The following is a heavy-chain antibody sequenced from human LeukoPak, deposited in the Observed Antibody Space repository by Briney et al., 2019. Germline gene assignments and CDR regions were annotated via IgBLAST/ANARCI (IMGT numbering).Heavy chain of an antibody. D-gene: IGHD2-21*01. CDR3: AKAPVTTCRGAYCYPFDY. V-gene: IGHV3-23*01. CDR1: AFTFSSYG. J-gene: IGHJ4*02. CDR2: ISPSGDST. Sequence: SGGSLRLSCAASAFTFSSYGMNWVRQAPGKGLEWVSAISPSGDSTSYADSVKGRFTISRDSSKNTLFLQMNRLRPEDAAVYYCAKAPVTTCRGAYCYPFDYWGQGTLVTVSS.